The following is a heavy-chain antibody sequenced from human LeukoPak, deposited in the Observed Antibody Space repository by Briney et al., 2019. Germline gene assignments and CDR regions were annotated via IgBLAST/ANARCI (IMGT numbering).Heavy chain of an antibody. D-gene: IGHD7-27*01. CDR2: ISWNSGSI. Sequence: GGSLRLSCAASGFTFDDYAMHWVRQAPGKGLEWVSGISWNSGSIGYADSVKGRFTISRDNAKNSLYLQMNSLRAEDTALYYCAKEATGEYFDYWGQGTLVTVSS. CDR3: AKEATGEYFDY. V-gene: IGHV3-9*01. J-gene: IGHJ4*02. CDR1: GFTFDDYA.